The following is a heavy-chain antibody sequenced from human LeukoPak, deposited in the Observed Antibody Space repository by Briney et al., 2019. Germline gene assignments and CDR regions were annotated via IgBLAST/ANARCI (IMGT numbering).Heavy chain of an antibody. CDR3: ARGLGIAADYYYYYMDV. Sequence: GGSLRLSCAASGFTFSSYWMSWVRQAPGKGLEWVANIKQDGSEKYYVDSVKGRFTISRDNAKNSLYLQMNSLRAEDTAVYYCARGLGIAADYYYYYMDVWGKGTTVTVSS. V-gene: IGHV3-7*01. CDR2: IKQDGSEK. D-gene: IGHD6-13*01. J-gene: IGHJ6*03. CDR1: GFTFSSYW.